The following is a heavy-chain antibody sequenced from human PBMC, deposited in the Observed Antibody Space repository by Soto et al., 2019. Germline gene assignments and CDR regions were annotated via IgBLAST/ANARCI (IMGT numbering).Heavy chain of an antibody. CDR3: AREGSYSAYNFAHGIQLWSFDF. V-gene: IGHV4-4*07. D-gene: IGHD5-12*01. Sequence: ETLSLTCTVSGGSINTFYWSWVRQPAGKGLEWIGRIFSSGSTSFNPSLESRVAMSVDTSKNHFSLNLSSVTAADRAVYYCAREGSYSAYNFAHGIQLWSFDFWGQGALVTASS. J-gene: IGHJ4*02. CDR2: IFSSGST. CDR1: GGSINTFY.